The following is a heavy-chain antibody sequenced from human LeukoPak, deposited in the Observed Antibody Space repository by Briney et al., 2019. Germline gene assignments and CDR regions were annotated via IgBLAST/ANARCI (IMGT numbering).Heavy chain of an antibody. D-gene: IGHD6-25*01. V-gene: IGHV6-1*01. CDR2: TYYRSKWYN. Sequence: SQTLSLTCAISGDSVPSSSAAWHWLRQSPSRGLEWLGRTYYRSKWYNDYALSVKSRITINPDTSKNQFSLQLNSVTPEDTAVYYCARKRYNWFDPWGQGTLVTVSS. CDR3: ARKRYNWFDP. CDR1: GDSVPSSSAA. J-gene: IGHJ5*02.